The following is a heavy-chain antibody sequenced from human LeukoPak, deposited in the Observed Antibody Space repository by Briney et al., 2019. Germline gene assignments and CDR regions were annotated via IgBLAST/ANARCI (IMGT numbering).Heavy chain of an antibody. J-gene: IGHJ4*02. CDR3: ARDNPYYYLY. D-gene: IGHD3-22*01. Sequence: GASVKVSCKASGYTFTNYGISWLRQAPGQGLEWMGWISAYNGDTKYAQNLQGRVTMTTVTSTSTAYMELRNLRSDDTAVYYCARDNPYYYLYWGQGTLVTVSS. V-gene: IGHV1-18*01. CDR2: ISAYNGDT. CDR1: GYTFTNYG.